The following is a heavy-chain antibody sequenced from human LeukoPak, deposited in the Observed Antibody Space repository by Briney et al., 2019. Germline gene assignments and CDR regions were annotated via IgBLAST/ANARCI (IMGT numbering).Heavy chain of an antibody. V-gene: IGHV3-23*01. CDR1: GFFRSYA. J-gene: IGHJ4*02. D-gene: IGHD3-22*01. CDR3: EGTYYYDSSDDY. Sequence: PGGSLRLSCAASGFFRSYAMSCVRQAPGKGLEWVLAISGSGTSTYYADSVKGRFTISRDNSKNTLYLQMNSLRAEDTAVYYCEGTYYYDSSDDYWGQGTLVTVSS. CDR2: ISGSGTST.